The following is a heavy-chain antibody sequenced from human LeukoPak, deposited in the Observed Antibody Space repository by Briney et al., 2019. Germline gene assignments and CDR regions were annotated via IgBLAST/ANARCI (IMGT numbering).Heavy chain of an antibody. V-gene: IGHV4-34*01. J-gene: IGHJ6*02. D-gene: IGHD3-10*01. CDR1: GGSFSGYY. Sequence: PSETLSLTCAVYGGSFSGYYWTWIRQPPGKGLEWIGEINHSGSTKYNPSLKSRVTISVDTSKNQFSLRVSSVTAADTAVYYCARTYGSGRNHYYYYYGMDVWGQGTTVTVSS. CDR2: INHSGST. CDR3: ARTYGSGRNHYYYYYGMDV.